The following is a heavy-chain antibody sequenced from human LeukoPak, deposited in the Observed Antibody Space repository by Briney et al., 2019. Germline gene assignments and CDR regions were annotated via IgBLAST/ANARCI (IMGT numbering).Heavy chain of an antibody. J-gene: IGHJ4*02. CDR3: AKTPYSGSYYACLDY. Sequence: ASVKVSCKASGYIFTAHYLHWVRQAPGQGLEWMGLINPSGSSTLYAQKFQGRVTMTRDTSTNTDYMELSSLRSEDTAVYYCAKTPYSGSYYACLDYWGQGTLVTVSS. CDR2: INPSGSST. D-gene: IGHD1-26*01. CDR1: GYIFTAHY. V-gene: IGHV1-46*01.